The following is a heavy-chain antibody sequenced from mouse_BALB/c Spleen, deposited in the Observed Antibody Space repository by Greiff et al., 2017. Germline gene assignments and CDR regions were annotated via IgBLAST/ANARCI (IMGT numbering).Heavy chain of an antibody. D-gene: IGHD2-3*01. CDR3: ARSVYDGYYFDY. CDR2: IYPGNVNT. CDR1: GYTFTSYY. V-gene: IGHV1S56*01. J-gene: IGHJ2*01. Sequence: QVQLQQSGPELVKPGASVRISCKASGYTFTSYYIHWVKQRPGQGLEWIGWIYPGNVNTKYNEKFKGKATLTADKSSSTAYMQLSSLTSEDSAVYFCARSVYDGYYFDYWGQGTTLTVSS.